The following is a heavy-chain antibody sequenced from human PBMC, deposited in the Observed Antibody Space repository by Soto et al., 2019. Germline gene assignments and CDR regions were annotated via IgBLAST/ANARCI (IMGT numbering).Heavy chain of an antibody. Sequence: PSETLSLTCTVSGGSISSYYWSWIRQPPGKGLEWIGYIYYSGSTNYNPSLKSRVTISVDTSKNQFSLKLSSVTAADTAVYYCASAPGPIRYFDWLRVWYFDYWGQGTLVTVSS. D-gene: IGHD3-9*01. CDR1: GGSISSYY. CDR2: IYYSGST. CDR3: ASAPGPIRYFDWLRVWYFDY. V-gene: IGHV4-59*12. J-gene: IGHJ4*02.